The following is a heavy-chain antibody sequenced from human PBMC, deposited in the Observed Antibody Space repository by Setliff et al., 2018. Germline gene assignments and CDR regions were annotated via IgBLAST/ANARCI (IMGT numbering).Heavy chain of an antibody. V-gene: IGHV4-4*08. CDR3: ARRVSGSMQDW. CDR1: GGSISTYH. D-gene: IGHD1-1*01. J-gene: IGHJ1*01. CDR2: IYNSGTT. Sequence: SETLSLTCNVSGGSISTYHWSWIRQPPGKRLEWIGYIYNSGTTNYNPSLKSRVTISIDTSQQFSLRLSSVTAADTAVYYCARRVSGSMQDWWGQGTLVTVSS.